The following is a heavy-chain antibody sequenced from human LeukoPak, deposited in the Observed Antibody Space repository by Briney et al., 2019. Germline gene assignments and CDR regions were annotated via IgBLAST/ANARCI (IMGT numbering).Heavy chain of an antibody. CDR2: MNPNSGNT. Sequence: ASVKVSCKASGYTFTSYDINWVRQATGQGLEWMGWMNPNSGNTGYAQKFQGRVTMTRNTSISTAYMELSSLRSEDTAVYYCASPATVDFWSGYYAFDIWGQGTMVTVSS. D-gene: IGHD3-3*01. V-gene: IGHV1-8*01. CDR1: GYTFTSYD. CDR3: ASPATVDFWSGYYAFDI. J-gene: IGHJ3*02.